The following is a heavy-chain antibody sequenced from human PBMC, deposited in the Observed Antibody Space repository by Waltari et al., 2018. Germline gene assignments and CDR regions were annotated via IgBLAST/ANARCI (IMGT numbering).Heavy chain of an antibody. CDR3: ARVVKYYDSFGFPSDYMDV. CDR1: GGSVSSGLHY. V-gene: IGHV4-30-4*08. CDR2: IYHSGTT. J-gene: IGHJ6*03. Sequence: QVQLRESGPGLVKPSQTLSLTCSFSGGSVSSGLHYWSGSRQSPGKGLEWIGYIYHSGTTYYNPSLRGRLTLSVDTSNYQSSLKLTSVTAADTAVYYCARVVKYYDSFGFPSDYMDVWGKGTTVIVSS. D-gene: IGHD3-22*01.